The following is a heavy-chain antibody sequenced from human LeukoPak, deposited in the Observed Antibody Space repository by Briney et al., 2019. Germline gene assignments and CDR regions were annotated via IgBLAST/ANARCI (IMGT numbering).Heavy chain of an antibody. D-gene: IGHD3-22*01. V-gene: IGHV4-59*01. J-gene: IGHJ6*02. CDR2: IYYSGST. Sequence: KPSETLSLTCTVSGGSISSYYWSWIRQPPGKGLEWIGYIYYSGSTNYNPSLKSRVTISVDTSKNQFSLKLSSVTAADTAVYYCARMVYDSSGYYRYYYGMDVWGQGTTVTVSS. CDR1: GGSISSYY. CDR3: ARMVYDSSGYYRYYYGMDV.